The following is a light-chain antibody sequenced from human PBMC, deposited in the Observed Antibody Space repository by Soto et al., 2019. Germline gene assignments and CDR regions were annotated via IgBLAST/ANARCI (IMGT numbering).Light chain of an antibody. CDR1: QSISSW. V-gene: IGKV1-5*03. J-gene: IGKJ1*01. Sequence: DIQMTQSPSTLSASVGDRVTIACRASQSISSWLAWYQQKPGKAPKLLIYKASSLQTGVASRFSGSRSGTEFTLPISSLQHDDFATYYCKQYNTYWTFGQGTKVEIK. CDR2: KAS. CDR3: KQYNTYWT.